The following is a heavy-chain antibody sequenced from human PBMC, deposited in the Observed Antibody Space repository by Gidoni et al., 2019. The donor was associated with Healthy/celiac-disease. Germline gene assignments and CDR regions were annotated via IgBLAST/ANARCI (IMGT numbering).Heavy chain of an antibody. CDR2: IYYSGST. CDR3: ARDPDYYDSSGYYVSTRKRNDRHFDY. D-gene: IGHD3-22*01. CDR1: GGSIRSSSYY. Sequence: QLQLQESGPGLVKPSETLSLTCTVSGGSIRSSSYYWGWLRQPPGKGLEWIGSIYYSGSTYYNPSLKSRVTISVDTSKNQFSLKLSSVTAADTAVYYCARDPDYYDSSGYYVSTRKRNDRHFDYWGQGTLVTVSS. V-gene: IGHV4-39*07. J-gene: IGHJ4*02.